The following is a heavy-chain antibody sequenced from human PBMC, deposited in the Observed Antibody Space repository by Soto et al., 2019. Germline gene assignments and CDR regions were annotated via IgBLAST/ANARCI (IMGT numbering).Heavy chain of an antibody. CDR3: AKGTAVPTGALAS. D-gene: IGHD4-17*01. CDR2: LTGSGDST. V-gene: IGHV3-23*01. Sequence: EVQLLESGGGLVQPGGSLRLSCAASGFTFSSFAMTWVRQAPGKGLEWVSSLTGSGDSTYYADSVKSRFTISRDNSKNTLYLQMNSLRADNTALYYCAKGTAVPTGALASWGQGTLVTVSS. J-gene: IGHJ5*02. CDR1: GFTFSSFA.